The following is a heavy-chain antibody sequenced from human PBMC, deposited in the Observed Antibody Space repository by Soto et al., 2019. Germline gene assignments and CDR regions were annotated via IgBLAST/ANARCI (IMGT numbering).Heavy chain of an antibody. CDR1: GGSFSGNY. CDR3: AAGSGWYEYFDY. CDR2: IDHSGST. D-gene: IGHD6-19*01. Sequence: QVQLQQGGAGLLKPSETLSLACAVYGGSFSGNYWSWIRQPPGKGLEWIGEIDHSGSTHYNPSLKSRVTMSVDTSKNHFSLKVISVTAAATAVYYCAAGSGWYEYFDYWGQGSLVTVSS. J-gene: IGHJ4*02. V-gene: IGHV4-34*01.